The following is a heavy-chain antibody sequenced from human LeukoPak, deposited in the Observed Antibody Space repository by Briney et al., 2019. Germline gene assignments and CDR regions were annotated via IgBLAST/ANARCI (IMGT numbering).Heavy chain of an antibody. D-gene: IGHD3-10*01. Sequence: GGSLRLSCAASGFTFSSYNMNWVRQAPGKGLEWVSCISSSSSYIYYADSVKGRFTISRDNAKNSLYLQMNSLRAEDTAVYYCARDQSMLRGVISAFDIWGQGTMVTVSS. CDR2: ISSSSSYI. CDR1: GFTFSSYN. V-gene: IGHV3-21*01. J-gene: IGHJ3*02. CDR3: ARDQSMLRGVISAFDI.